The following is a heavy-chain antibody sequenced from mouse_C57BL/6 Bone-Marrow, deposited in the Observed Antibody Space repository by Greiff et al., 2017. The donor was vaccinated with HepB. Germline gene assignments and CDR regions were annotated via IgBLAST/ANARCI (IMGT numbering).Heavy chain of an antibody. CDR3: ARQDYYGSSYEYFDV. CDR2: IWTGGGT. Sequence: VKLMESGPGLVAPSQSLSITCTVSGFSLTSYAISWVRQPPGKGLEWLGVIWTGGGTNYNSALKSRLSISKDNSKSQVFLKMNSLQTDDTARYYCARQDYYGSSYEYFDVWGTGTTVTVSS. V-gene: IGHV2-9-1*01. CDR1: GFSLTSYA. J-gene: IGHJ1*03. D-gene: IGHD1-1*01.